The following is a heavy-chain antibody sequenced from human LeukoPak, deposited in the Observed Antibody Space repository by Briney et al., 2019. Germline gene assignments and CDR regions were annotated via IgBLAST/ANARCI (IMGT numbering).Heavy chain of an antibody. J-gene: IGHJ6*03. V-gene: IGHV1-8*02. CDR3: ARGLRYCSGGRCYFSPPYYYYMDV. D-gene: IGHD2-15*01. CDR2: MNPNSGNT. Sequence: ASVKVSCKASGYTFISYDINWVRQVTGQGLEWMGWMNPNSGNTGYAQKFQGRVTMTRNTSISTAYMELSSLRSEDTAVYYCARGLRYCSGGRCYFSPPYYYYMDVWGKGTTVTISS. CDR1: GYTFISYD.